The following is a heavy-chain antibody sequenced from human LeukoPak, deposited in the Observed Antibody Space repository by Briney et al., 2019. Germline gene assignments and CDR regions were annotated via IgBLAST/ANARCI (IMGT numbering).Heavy chain of an antibody. V-gene: IGHV1-46*01. CDR3: ARPVAGITAVYFQH. D-gene: IGHD6-19*01. CDR1: GGTFSSYA. J-gene: IGHJ1*01. CDR2: INPSGGST. Sequence: GASVKVSCKASGGTFSSYAISWVRQAPGQGLEWMEIINPSGGSTSYAQKFQGRVTMTRDTSTSTVYMELSSLRSEDTAVYYCARPVAGITAVYFQHWGQGTLVTVSS.